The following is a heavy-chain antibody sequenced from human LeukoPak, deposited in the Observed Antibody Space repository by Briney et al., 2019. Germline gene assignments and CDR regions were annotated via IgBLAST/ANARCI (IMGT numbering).Heavy chain of an antibody. V-gene: IGHV3-23*01. CDR1: GFTFSSYG. J-gene: IGHJ4*02. CDR2: ISETGAGT. D-gene: IGHD6-19*01. Sequence: PGGSLRLSCAASGFTFSSYGMSWVRQAPGKGLEWVSTISETGAGTHFADFVKGRFTISRDNSKNTLYLQMNSLRAEDTAVYYCAKRSSTDWHYFDHWGQGTLVTVPS. CDR3: AKRSSTDWHYFDH.